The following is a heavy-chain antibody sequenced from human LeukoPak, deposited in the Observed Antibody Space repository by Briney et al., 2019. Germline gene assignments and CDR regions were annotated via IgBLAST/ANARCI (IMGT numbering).Heavy chain of an antibody. Sequence: SETLSLTCTVSGGSISSYYWSWIRQPPGKGLEWIGYIYYSGTTNYNPSLKSRVTISVDTSKKQFSLKLRSVTAADTAVYYCASSNYDSLTGYPDYFDYWGQGTLVTVSS. V-gene: IGHV4-59*08. J-gene: IGHJ4*02. CDR2: IYYSGTT. CDR1: GGSISSYY. CDR3: ASSNYDSLTGYPDYFDY. D-gene: IGHD3-9*01.